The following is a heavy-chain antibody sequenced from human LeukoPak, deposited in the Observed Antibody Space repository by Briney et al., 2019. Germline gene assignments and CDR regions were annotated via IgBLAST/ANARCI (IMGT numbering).Heavy chain of an antibody. J-gene: IGHJ2*01. D-gene: IGHD2-2*01. CDR2: ISCSASYT. CDR3: ARYYAGYFDL. V-gene: IGHV3-11*06. CDR1: GFTFSDCY. Sequence: KTGGSLRLSCAASGFTFSDCYMIWIRQAPGKGLEWVSYISCSASYTNYADSVKGRFTISRDKAKNSLYLQMNSLRAEDTAVYYCARYYAGYFDLWGRGTLVTVSS.